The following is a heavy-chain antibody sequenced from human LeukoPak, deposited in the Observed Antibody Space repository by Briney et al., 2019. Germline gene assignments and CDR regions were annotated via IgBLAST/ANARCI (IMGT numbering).Heavy chain of an antibody. Sequence: GSLRLSCAASGFTFSDYYMSWIRQPPGKGLEWIGYVYYTGSTNCDPSLKSRVTISIDMSKIQFSLKLNSVTAADTAVYYCARRVARTGIYAFDIWGQGTMITVSS. V-gene: IGHV4-59*01. CDR2: VYYTGST. CDR3: ARRVARTGIYAFDI. D-gene: IGHD1-1*01. CDR1: GFTFSDYY. J-gene: IGHJ3*02.